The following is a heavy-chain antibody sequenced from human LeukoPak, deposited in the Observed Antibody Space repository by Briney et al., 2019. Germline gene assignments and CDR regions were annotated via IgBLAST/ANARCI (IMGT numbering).Heavy chain of an antibody. J-gene: IGHJ6*03. V-gene: IGHV3-48*03. Sequence: PGGSLRLSCAASGFTFSSYEMNWVRQAPGKGLEWVSYISSSGSTIYYADSVKGRFTISRDNAKNSLYLQMNSLRAEDTAVYYCAKEYSSSSSWYYYMDVWGKGTTVTVSS. CDR1: GFTFSSYE. CDR3: AKEYSSSSSWYYYMDV. D-gene: IGHD6-6*01. CDR2: ISSSGSTI.